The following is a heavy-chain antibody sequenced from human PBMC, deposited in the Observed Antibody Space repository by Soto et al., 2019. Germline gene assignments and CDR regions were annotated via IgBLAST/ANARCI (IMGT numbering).Heavy chain of an antibody. CDR3: ARAAIVVVPTARYYYYYYMDV. V-gene: IGHV1-69*02. D-gene: IGHD2-2*01. J-gene: IGHJ6*03. Sequence: QVQLVQSGAEVKKPGSSVKVSCKASGDTFLNNTISWVRQAPGQGLEWMGRIIPILGITNYAQKFQRRVTVTADKSTSPAYMEMSSLSSEDTSVYFCARAAIVVVPTARYYYYYYMDVWGKGTTVTVSS. CDR1: GDTFLNNT. CDR2: IIPILGIT.